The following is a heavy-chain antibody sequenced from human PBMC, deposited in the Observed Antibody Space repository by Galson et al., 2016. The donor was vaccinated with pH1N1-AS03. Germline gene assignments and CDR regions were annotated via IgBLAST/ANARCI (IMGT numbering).Heavy chain of an antibody. CDR2: TYYRSKWYKWYK. CDR1: GDSVSSNTAA. D-gene: IGHD1-26*01. V-gene: IGHV6-1*01. Sequence: CAISGDSVSSNTAAWNWIRQSPSRGLEWLGRTYYRSKWYKWYKDYAVSVESRITINPDTSKNQFSLQLNSVTPEDTAVYYCARDHLGAGPAFDYWGQGTLVTVSS. CDR3: ARDHLGAGPAFDY. J-gene: IGHJ4*02.